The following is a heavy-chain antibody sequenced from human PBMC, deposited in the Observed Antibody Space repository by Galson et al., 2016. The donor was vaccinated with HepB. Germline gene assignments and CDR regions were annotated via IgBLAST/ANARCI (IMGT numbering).Heavy chain of an antibody. CDR1: GGSISSYY. CDR2: IYYSGST. CDR3: ARRVGYYDSSDYYNWFDP. V-gene: IGHV4-59*01. J-gene: IGHJ5*02. D-gene: IGHD3-22*01. Sequence: SETLSLTCTVSGGSISSYYWSWIRQPPGKGLEWIGYIYYSGSTNYNPSLKSRVTISVDRSKNQFSLKLSSVTAADTAVYYCARRVGYYDSSDYYNWFDPWGQGTLVTVSS.